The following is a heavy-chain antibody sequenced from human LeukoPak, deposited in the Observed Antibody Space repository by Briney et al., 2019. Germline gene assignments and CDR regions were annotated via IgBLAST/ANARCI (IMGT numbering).Heavy chain of an antibody. Sequence: GGSLRLSCAASGFTFSSYGMHWVRQAPGKGLEWVGVIWYDGSNKYYADSVKGRFTIYRDNSKNTLYLQMNSLRAEDTAVYYCAKDILTGFDAFDIWGQGTMVTVSS. CDR2: IWYDGSNK. CDR3: AKDILTGFDAFDI. CDR1: GFTFSSYG. D-gene: IGHD3-9*01. J-gene: IGHJ3*02. V-gene: IGHV3-33*06.